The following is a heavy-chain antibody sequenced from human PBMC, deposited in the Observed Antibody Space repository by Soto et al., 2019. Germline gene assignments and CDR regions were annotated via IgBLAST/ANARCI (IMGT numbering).Heavy chain of an antibody. CDR2: ISGSGGST. Sequence: GGSLRLSCAASGFTFSSYAMSWVRQAPGKGLEWVSAISGSGGSTYYADSVKGRFTISRDNSKNTLYLQMNSLRAEDTAVYYCAKTPQYSSSFAHYYYMDVWGKGTTVTVSS. J-gene: IGHJ6*03. CDR1: GFTFSSYA. CDR3: AKTPQYSSSFAHYYYMDV. D-gene: IGHD6-6*01. V-gene: IGHV3-23*01.